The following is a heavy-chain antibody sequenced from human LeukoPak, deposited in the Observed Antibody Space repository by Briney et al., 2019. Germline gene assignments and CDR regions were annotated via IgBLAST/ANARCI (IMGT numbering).Heavy chain of an antibody. CDR1: GGTLSRYG. J-gene: IGHJ1*01. CDR2: IIPTFCST. CDR3: AGETLAPSGVKYFHH. Sequence: SVKVSCKASGGTLSRYGINWVRQAPGQGLEWMGRIIPTFCSTNYAQNFQGRVTITTNESTTTAYKEVTSLTSEDTAVYYCAGETLAPSGVKYFHHWGQGTLVTVSS. D-gene: IGHD3-16*02. V-gene: IGHV1-69*05.